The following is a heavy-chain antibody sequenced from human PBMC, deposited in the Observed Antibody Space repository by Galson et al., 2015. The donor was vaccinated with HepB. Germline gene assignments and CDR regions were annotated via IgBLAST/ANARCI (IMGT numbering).Heavy chain of an antibody. Sequence: LRLSCAASGFTFSSYSMNWVRQAPGKGLEWVSSISSSSSYIYYADSVKGRFTISRDNAKNSLYLQMNSLRAEDTAVYYCASNYYGSGSYYSFDYWGQGTLVTVSS. V-gene: IGHV3-21*01. CDR1: GFTFSSYS. D-gene: IGHD3-10*01. J-gene: IGHJ4*02. CDR2: ISSSSSYI. CDR3: ASNYYGSGSYYSFDY.